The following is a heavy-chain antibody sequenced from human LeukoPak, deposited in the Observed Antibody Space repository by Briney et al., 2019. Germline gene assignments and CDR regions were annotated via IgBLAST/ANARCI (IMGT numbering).Heavy chain of an antibody. J-gene: IGHJ6*03. CDR3: AKVGQVPATLPNYYYMDV. V-gene: IGHV3-33*03. Sequence: PGGSLRLSCVASGFNFGSFGMHWVRQAPGKGPEWVALIWATGSNQYYVDSVRGRFTISRDNSKNTLYLQMSHLRGEDTAVYFCAKVGQVPATLPNYYYMDVWGNGTTVTVSS. D-gene: IGHD2-2*02. CDR1: GFNFGSFG. CDR2: IWATGSNQ.